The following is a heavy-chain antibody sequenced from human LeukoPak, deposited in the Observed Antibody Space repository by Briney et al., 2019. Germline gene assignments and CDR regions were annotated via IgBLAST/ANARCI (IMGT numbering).Heavy chain of an antibody. CDR1: GFTMTSYG. D-gene: IGHD2-8*01. CDR2: IQYDRTNE. CDR3: AKDRCSNGIGCYYYYMEV. Sequence: GGSLRLSCAASGFTMTSYGMQWVRQAPGKGLEWVAYIQYDRTNEQYAHSVKGRFRISRDNSNNILYLQMNSLRTEDTAVYYCAKDRCSNGIGCYYYYMEVWGKGTTVTISS. J-gene: IGHJ6*03. V-gene: IGHV3-30*02.